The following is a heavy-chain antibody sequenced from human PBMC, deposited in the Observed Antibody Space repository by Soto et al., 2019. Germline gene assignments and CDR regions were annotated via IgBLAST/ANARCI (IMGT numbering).Heavy chain of an antibody. Sequence: GGSLRLSCAASGFTFSSYAMSWVRQAQGKGLEWVSAISGSGGSTYYADSVKGRFTISRDNSKNTLYLQMNSLRAEDTAVYYCAKDQCRSGGSCYSFGNWFDPWGQGTLVTVSS. D-gene: IGHD2-15*01. CDR1: GFTFSSYA. CDR2: ISGSGGST. CDR3: AKDQCRSGGSCYSFGNWFDP. J-gene: IGHJ5*02. V-gene: IGHV3-23*01.